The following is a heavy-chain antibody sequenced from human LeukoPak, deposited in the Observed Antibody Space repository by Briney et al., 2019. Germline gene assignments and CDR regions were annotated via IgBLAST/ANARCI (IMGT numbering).Heavy chain of an antibody. V-gene: IGHV1-18*01. CDR1: GYTFTSYG. CDR2: ISAYNGNT. Sequence: ASVKVSCKASGYTFTSYGISWVRQAPGQGLEWMGWISAYNGNTNYAQKLQGRVTMTTDTSTSTAYMELRSLRSDDTAVYYCARVRSGTTVTKLPKPIDYWGREPWSPSPQ. J-gene: IGHJ4*02. D-gene: IGHD4-17*01. CDR3: ARVRSGTTVTKLPKPIDY.